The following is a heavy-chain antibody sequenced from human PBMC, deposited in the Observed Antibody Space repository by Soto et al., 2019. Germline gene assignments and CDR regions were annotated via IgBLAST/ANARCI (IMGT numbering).Heavy chain of an antibody. CDR2: IFYTGST. V-gene: IGHV4-31*03. D-gene: IGHD3-10*01. CDR1: GGPFSRGGYY. J-gene: IGHJ1*01. CDR3: ARDGSERPDTY. Sequence: PSETLCLTCTVSGGPFSRGGYYWSWIRQRPGKGLECIGYIFYTGSTYYNPTLKSRVTMSVDTSKRQFSLNLSSLTAADTAVYNCARDGSERPDTYWGQGILVTVSS.